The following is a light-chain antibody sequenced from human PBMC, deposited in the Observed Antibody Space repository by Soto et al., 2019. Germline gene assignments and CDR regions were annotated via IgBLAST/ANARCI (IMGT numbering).Light chain of an antibody. CDR1: ENVRTF. J-gene: IGKJ1*01. Sequence: EVVLTQSPATLSLSPGERATLSCSASENVRTFVDWYQQKPGQAPRLLIYGSSHRATGIPARFSGSGSGTDFTLTISNLEPEDFAVYYCQQHSHWPPWTFGQGTRVEIQ. CDR3: QQHSHWPPWT. V-gene: IGKV3-11*01. CDR2: GSS.